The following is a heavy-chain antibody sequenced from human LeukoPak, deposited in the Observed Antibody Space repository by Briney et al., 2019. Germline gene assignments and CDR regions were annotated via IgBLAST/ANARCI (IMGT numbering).Heavy chain of an antibody. J-gene: IGHJ4*02. Sequence: AGGSLRLSCAASGFTFSSYAMHWVRQAPGKGLEWVAVISYDGSNKYYADSVKDRFTISRDNSKNTLYLQMNSLRAEDTAVYYCAKDSSLYGTSWWGNYFDYWGQGTLVTVSS. D-gene: IGHD6-13*01. CDR1: GFTFSSYA. V-gene: IGHV3-30*04. CDR3: AKDSSLYGTSWWGNYFDY. CDR2: ISYDGSNK.